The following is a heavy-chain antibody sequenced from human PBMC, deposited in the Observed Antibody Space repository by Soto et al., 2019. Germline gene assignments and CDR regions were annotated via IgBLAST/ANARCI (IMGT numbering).Heavy chain of an antibody. D-gene: IGHD1-1*01. V-gene: IGHV3-23*01. CDR2: LSGSGAGK. CDR1: GFTVSNHA. J-gene: IGHJ4*02. Sequence: LRLSCAASGFTVSNHAMSWVRQAPGKGLEWVSTLSGSGAGKYYADSVKGRFTISRDTSQNTVYLQMNSLRAEDTAVYYCAKGSGSGYGTPADSWGQGTLVTVSS. CDR3: AKGSGSGYGTPADS.